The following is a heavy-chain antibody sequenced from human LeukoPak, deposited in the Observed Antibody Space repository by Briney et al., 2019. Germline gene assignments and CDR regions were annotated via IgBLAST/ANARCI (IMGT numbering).Heavy chain of an antibody. CDR1: GFIFDDYG. J-gene: IGHJ4*02. Sequence: GGSLRLSCAASGFIFDDYGMSWVRHAPGKGLEWVSGINWNGGSTVYADSVKGRFTISRDNAKNSLYLQMNSPRAEDTALYYCARGDPYSSSSGFGYWGQGTLVTVSS. D-gene: IGHD6-19*01. CDR2: INWNGGST. CDR3: ARGDPYSSSSGFGY. V-gene: IGHV3-20*04.